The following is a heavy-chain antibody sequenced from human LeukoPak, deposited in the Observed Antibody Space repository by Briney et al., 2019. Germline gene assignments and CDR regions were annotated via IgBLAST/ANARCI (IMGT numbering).Heavy chain of an antibody. V-gene: IGHV4-39*01. D-gene: IGHD3-10*01. CDR2: VYFSGTT. Sequence: PSETLSLTCTVSGGSISSSSHCWGWIRQPPGKGLEWIGSVYFSGTTYYNPSLKSRVTISVDTSENQFSLRLTSATAADAAVYYCARHYGPWGQGTLVTVSS. J-gene: IGHJ5*02. CDR3: ARHYGP. CDR1: GGSISSSSHC.